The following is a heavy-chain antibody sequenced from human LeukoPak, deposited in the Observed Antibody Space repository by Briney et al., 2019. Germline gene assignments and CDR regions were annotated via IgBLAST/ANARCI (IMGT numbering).Heavy chain of an antibody. CDR3: ARQYGDYGLYYFDY. CDR1: GGSISGYY. J-gene: IGHJ4*02. V-gene: IGHV4-59*08. CDR2: IYYSGST. Sequence: SETLSLTCTVSGGSISGYYWSWIRQPPGKGLEWIGYIYYSGSTNYNPSLKSRVTISVDTSKNQFSLKLSSVTAADTAVYYCARQYGDYGLYYFDYWGQGTLVTVSS. D-gene: IGHD4-17*01.